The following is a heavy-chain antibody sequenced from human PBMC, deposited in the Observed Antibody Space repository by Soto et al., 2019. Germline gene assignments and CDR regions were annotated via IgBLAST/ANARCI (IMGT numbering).Heavy chain of an antibody. D-gene: IGHD2-21*02. CDR3: ARRGAGGDLYYFEY. V-gene: IGHV4-30-4*01. Sequence: PSETLSLTCTVSGGSXSSGDYYWSWIRQPPGKGLEWVGSIYYSGSTYNHPSLRTRVTTSVDTSKNQFSLKLSSVTAADTAVYYCARRGAGGDLYYFEYWGQGTLVTVSS. CDR1: GGSXSSGDYY. CDR2: IYYSGST. J-gene: IGHJ4*02.